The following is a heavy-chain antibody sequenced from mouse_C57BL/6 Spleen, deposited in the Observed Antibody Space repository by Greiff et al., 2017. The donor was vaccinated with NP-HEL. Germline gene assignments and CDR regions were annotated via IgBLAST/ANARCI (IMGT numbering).Heavy chain of an antibody. D-gene: IGHD2-5*01. CDR1: GYTFTGYW. J-gene: IGHJ3*01. CDR3: AREGHSKPFAY. CDR2: ILPGSGST. Sequence: LVESGASVKLSCKATGYTFTGYWIEWVKQRPGHGLEWIGEILPGSGSTNYNEKFKGKATFTADTSSNTAYMQLSSLTTEDSAIYYCAREGHSKPFAYWGQGTLVTVSA. V-gene: IGHV1-9*01.